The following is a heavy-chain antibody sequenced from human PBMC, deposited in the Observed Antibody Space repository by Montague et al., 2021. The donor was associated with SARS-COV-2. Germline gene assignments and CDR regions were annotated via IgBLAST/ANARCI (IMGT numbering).Heavy chain of an antibody. J-gene: IGHJ4*02. CDR1: VGSFSGYY. V-gene: IGHV4-34*01. CDR2: SNLSGST. Sequence: SETLSLICAVYVGSFSGYYWSWICKPQGTGLEWVGESNLSGSTNSNPSLRSRITILVDTSKNQFYLKLSSVTAADTAVSYCARIGDGYNAPPGYWGQGTLVTVSS. D-gene: IGHD5-24*01. CDR3: ARIGDGYNAPPGY.